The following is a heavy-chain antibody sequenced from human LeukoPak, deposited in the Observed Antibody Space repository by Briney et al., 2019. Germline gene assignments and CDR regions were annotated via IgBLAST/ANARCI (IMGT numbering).Heavy chain of an antibody. D-gene: IGHD2-15*01. CDR1: GVTFRRYA. Sequence: GGTLRLSCAASGVTFRRYAMNWVPEALEKGLEWISILTNNGANRWYAYSVKGRVTTSRENTKNTPYFHMSMLRAEDTAIYYCAKGTLGSCIGPRCYPLNSWGQGTMVTVSS. V-gene: IGHV3-23*01. CDR3: AKGTLGSCIGPRCYPLNS. J-gene: IGHJ4*02. CDR2: LTNNGANR.